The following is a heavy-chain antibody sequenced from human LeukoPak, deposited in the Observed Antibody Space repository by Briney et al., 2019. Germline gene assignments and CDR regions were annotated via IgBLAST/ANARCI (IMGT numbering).Heavy chain of an antibody. Sequence: ASVKVSCKASGYTFTVYYMHWVRQAPGQGLEWMGWINPNSGGTNYAQKFQGRVTITRDTSISTAYMELSRLRSDDTAVYYCARAPNYYDSSGYYYRFDPWGQGTLVTVSS. CDR2: INPNSGGT. CDR3: ARAPNYYDSSGYYYRFDP. V-gene: IGHV1-2*02. CDR1: GYTFTVYY. J-gene: IGHJ5*02. D-gene: IGHD3-22*01.